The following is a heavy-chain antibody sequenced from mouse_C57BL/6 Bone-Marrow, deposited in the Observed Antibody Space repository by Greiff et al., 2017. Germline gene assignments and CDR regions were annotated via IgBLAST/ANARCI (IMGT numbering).Heavy chain of an antibody. CDR2: SRNKANDYTT. J-gene: IGHJ2*01. CDR1: GFTFSDFY. V-gene: IGHV7-1*01. Sequence: EVKLMESGGGLVQSGRSLRLSCATSGFTFSDFYMEWVRQAPGKGLEWIAASRNKANDYTTEYSASVKGRFIVSRDTSHSILYLQMNALRAEDTAIYYCARDEDYEGYFDYWGQGTTLTVSS. D-gene: IGHD2-4*01. CDR3: ARDEDYEGYFDY.